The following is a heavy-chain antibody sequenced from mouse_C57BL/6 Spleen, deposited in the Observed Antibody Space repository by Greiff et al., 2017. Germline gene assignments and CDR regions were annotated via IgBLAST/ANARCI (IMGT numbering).Heavy chain of an antibody. J-gene: IGHJ2*01. Sequence: QVQLKQSGAELVRPGTSVKMSCKASGYTFTNYWIGWAKQRPGHGLEWIGDIYPGGGYTNYNEKFKGKATLTADKSSSTAYMQFSSLTSEDSAIYYCARGITRDYFDYWGQGTTLTVSS. CDR1: GYTFTNYW. CDR3: ARGITRDYFDY. CDR2: IYPGGGYT. V-gene: IGHV1-63*01. D-gene: IGHD1-3*01.